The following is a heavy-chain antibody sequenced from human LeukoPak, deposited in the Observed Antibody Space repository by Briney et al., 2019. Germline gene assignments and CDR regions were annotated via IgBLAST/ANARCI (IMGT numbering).Heavy chain of an antibody. CDR2: ISSSSSYI. Sequence: GGSLRLSCAASGFTFSSYSMNWVRQAPGKGLEWASSISSSSSYIYYADSVKGRFTISRDNAKDSLYLQMNSLRAEDTAVYYCARVVGATKLDYWGQGTLVTVSS. CDR3: ARVVGATKLDY. D-gene: IGHD1-26*01. CDR1: GFTFSSYS. V-gene: IGHV3-21*01. J-gene: IGHJ4*02.